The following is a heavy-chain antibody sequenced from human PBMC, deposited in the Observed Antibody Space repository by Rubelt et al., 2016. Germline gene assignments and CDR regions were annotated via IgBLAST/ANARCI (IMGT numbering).Heavy chain of an antibody. Sequence: QVQLVQSGAEVKKPGASVKVSCKASGYTFTSYYMHWVRQAPGQGFEWMGIINPNGGSTTYAQKFQGRVTMPRDTATSTVYMELSSLRSEDTAVYYCARTSTVANAFDIWGQGTMVTVSS. J-gene: IGHJ3*02. CDR1: GYTFTSYY. CDR2: INPNGGST. V-gene: IGHV1-46*01. D-gene: IGHD2-15*01. CDR3: ARTSTVANAFDI.